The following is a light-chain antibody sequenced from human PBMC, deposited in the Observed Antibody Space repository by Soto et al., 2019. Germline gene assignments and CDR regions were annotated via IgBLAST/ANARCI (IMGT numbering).Light chain of an antibody. CDR1: QSVSRN. CDR3: QQYNDWPQT. J-gene: IGKJ1*01. CDR2: AAS. Sequence: EIEMTQSPATLSVSPGERATLSCRASQSVSRNLAWYQQKPGQAPRLLIYAASTRATGVPARFSGNGSGTEFTLTISSLQSEDFAVYYCQQYNDWPQTFGQGTKVDIK. V-gene: IGKV3-15*01.